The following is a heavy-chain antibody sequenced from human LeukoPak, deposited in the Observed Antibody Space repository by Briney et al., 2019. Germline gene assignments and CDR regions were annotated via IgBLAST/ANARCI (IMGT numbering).Heavy chain of an antibody. J-gene: IGHJ4*02. CDR2: IHYSGST. Sequence: SETLSLTCSVSGGSISGYYWSWIRQPPGKRLEWIAYIHYSGSTNYNPSLKSRVTISVDTSKNQFSLKLSSVTAADTAVCYYARRAKGSGSYDYWGQGTLVTVSS. D-gene: IGHD1-26*01. CDR1: GGSISGYY. V-gene: IGHV4-59*01. CDR3: ARRAKGSGSYDY.